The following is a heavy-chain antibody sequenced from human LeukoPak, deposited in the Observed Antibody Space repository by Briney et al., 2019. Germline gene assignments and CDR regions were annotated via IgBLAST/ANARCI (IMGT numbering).Heavy chain of an antibody. CDR3: ARDGEMATIYDY. J-gene: IGHJ4*02. CDR1: GGTFSSYA. CDR2: IIPIFGTA. D-gene: IGHD5-24*01. V-gene: IGHV1-69*13. Sequence: SVKVSCKASGGTFSSYAISWVRQATGQGLEWMGGIIPIFGTANYAQKFQGRVTITADESTSTAYMELSSLRSEDTAVYYCARDGEMATIYDYWGQGTLVTVSS.